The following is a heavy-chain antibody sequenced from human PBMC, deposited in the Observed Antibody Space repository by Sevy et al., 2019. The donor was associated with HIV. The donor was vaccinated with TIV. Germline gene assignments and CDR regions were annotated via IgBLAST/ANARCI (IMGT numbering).Heavy chain of an antibody. J-gene: IGHJ4*02. V-gene: IGHV3-30-3*01. D-gene: IGHD7-27*01. CDR3: ARDQLGSIDY. Sequence: GGSLRLSCAVSGFTFSTYAMHWVRQAPGKGLECVAIVSSDGSEINYADSVKGRFTIPRDNSRTTLYLQMNSLRTEDTALYYCARDQLGSIDYWGQGTLVTVSS. CDR2: VSSDGSEI. CDR1: GFTFSTYA.